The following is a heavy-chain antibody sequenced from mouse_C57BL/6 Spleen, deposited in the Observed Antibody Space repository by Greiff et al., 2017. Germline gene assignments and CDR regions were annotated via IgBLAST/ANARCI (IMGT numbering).Heavy chain of an antibody. J-gene: IGHJ1*03. CDR3: ARGRRDWYFDV. CDR2: ISYDGSN. CDR1: LTSGYY. V-gene: IGHV3-6*01. Sequence: EVKLVESGPGLVKPSQSLSLTCSVSLTSGYYWNWIRQFPGNKLEWMGYISYDGSNNYNPSLKNRISITRDTSKNQFFLKLNSVTTEDTATYYCARGRRDWYFDVWGTGTTVTVSS.